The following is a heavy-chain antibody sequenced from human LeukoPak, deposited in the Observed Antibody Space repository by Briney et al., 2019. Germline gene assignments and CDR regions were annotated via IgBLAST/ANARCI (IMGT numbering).Heavy chain of an antibody. D-gene: IGHD6-19*01. CDR3: ARNLGAVAGTRWFDP. Sequence: SETLSLTCTVSGYPISSGYYWGWIRQPPGKGLEWIGSIYYSGSTYYNPSLKSRVTISVDTSKNQFSLKLSSVTAADTAVYYCARNLGAVAGTRWFDPWGQGTLVTVSS. CDR2: IYYSGST. CDR1: GYPISSGYY. J-gene: IGHJ5*02. V-gene: IGHV4-38-2*02.